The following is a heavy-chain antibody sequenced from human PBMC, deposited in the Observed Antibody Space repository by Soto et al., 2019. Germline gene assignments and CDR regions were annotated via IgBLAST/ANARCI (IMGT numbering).Heavy chain of an antibody. D-gene: IGHD5-18*01. J-gene: IGHJ4*02. V-gene: IGHV3-21*01. CDR2: ISSSSSYI. CDR1: DGSIINISYY. Sequence: PSETLSLTWTVSDGSIINISYYWSCVRQAPGKGLEWVSSISSSSSYIYYADSVKGRFTISRDNAKNSLYLQMNSLRAEDTAVYYCARDQPGYSYGYGLGYWGQGTLVTVSS. CDR3: ARDQPGYSYGYGLGY.